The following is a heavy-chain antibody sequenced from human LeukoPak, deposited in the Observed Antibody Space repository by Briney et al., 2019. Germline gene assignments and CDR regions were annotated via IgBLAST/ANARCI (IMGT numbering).Heavy chain of an antibody. J-gene: IGHJ4*02. V-gene: IGHV3-30*02. CDR3: AKVRVGGTKIGSFDY. D-gene: IGHD1-7*01. Sequence: PGGSLRLSCAASGFTFSSYGMHWVLQAPGKGLEWVAFIRYDGSNKYYADSVKGRFTISRDNSKNTLYLQMNSLRAGDTAVYYCAKVRVGGTKIGSFDYWGQGTLVTVSS. CDR1: GFTFSSYG. CDR2: IRYDGSNK.